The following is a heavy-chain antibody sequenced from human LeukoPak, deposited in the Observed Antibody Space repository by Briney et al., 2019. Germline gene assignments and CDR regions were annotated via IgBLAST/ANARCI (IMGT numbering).Heavy chain of an antibody. J-gene: IGHJ4*02. Sequence: PSETLFLTCSVSGGSVSSGSYYWGWMRQPPGKGLEWIGNVYHSGSTYYNPSLKSRVTIFVDTFNDQFSLNMFSVTAAYTAEYYCTRRKLATSLRDFWGQGTLVTVSS. CDR3: TRRKLATSLRDF. CDR1: GGSVSSGSYY. CDR2: VYHSGST. D-gene: IGHD2-2*01. V-gene: IGHV4-39*01.